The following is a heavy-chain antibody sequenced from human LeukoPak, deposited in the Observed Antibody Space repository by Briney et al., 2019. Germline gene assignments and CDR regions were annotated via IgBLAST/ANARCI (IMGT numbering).Heavy chain of an antibody. Sequence: SETLSLTCAVYGGSFSGYYWSWIRQPPGKGLEWIGEINHSGSTNYNPSLKSRVTISADTSKNQFSLKLSSVTAADTAVYYCAREGDSTYYYDSSGQDAFDIWGQGTMVTVSS. V-gene: IGHV4-34*01. CDR2: INHSGST. CDR1: GGSFSGYY. D-gene: IGHD3-22*01. J-gene: IGHJ3*02. CDR3: AREGDSTYYYDSSGQDAFDI.